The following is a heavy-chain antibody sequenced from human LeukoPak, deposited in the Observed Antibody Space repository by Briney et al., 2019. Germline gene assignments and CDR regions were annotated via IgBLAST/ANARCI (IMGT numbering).Heavy chain of an antibody. J-gene: IGHJ4*02. V-gene: IGHV3-23*01. CDR2: ISGSGGST. CDR3: AKQSIMITFGGVIVDIDY. D-gene: IGHD3-16*02. CDR1: GFTFSSYA. Sequence: PGGSLRLSCAASGFTFSSYAMSWVRQAPGKGLEWVSAISGSGGSTYYADSVKGRFTISRDNSKNTLYLQMNSLRAEDTAVYYCAKQSIMITFGGVIVDIDYWGQGTLVTVSS.